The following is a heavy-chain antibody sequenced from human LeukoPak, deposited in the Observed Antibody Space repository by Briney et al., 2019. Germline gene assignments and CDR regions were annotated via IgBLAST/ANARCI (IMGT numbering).Heavy chain of an antibody. CDR1: GFTFSSYA. D-gene: IGHD3-22*01. CDR3: ARVGYYDSSGYQPH. V-gene: IGHV3-30*14. Sequence: QPGRSLRLSCAASGFTFSSYAMHWVRQAPGKGLEWVAVIPYDGSNKYYADSVKGRFTISRDNSKNTLYLQMNSLRAEDTAVYYCARVGYYDSSGYQPHWGQGTLVTVSS. CDR2: IPYDGSNK. J-gene: IGHJ4*02.